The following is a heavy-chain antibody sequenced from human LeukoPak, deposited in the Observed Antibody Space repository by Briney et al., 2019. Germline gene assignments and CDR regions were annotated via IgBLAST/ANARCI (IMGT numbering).Heavy chain of an antibody. CDR1: GFSFTDYP. CDR2: IRTTAEGAKYA. J-gene: IGHJ4*02. V-gene: IGHV3-48*02. CDR3: AADIRYAFDY. Sequence: SGGSLRLSCATSGFSFTDYPMNWVRQAPGKGLDWISNIRTTAEGAKYAYYADSVKGRVTISRDDGKNTLYLHMNSLRDDDTAVYYAAADIRYAFDYWGQGILVTVSS. D-gene: IGHD3-9*01.